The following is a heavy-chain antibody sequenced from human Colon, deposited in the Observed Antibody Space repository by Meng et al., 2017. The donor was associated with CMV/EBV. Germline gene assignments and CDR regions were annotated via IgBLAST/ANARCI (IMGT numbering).Heavy chain of an antibody. Sequence: ASVKVSCKASGYTFTSYDINWVRQATGQGLEWMGWMNPNSGNTGYAQKFQGRVTITADKSTSTAYMELSSLRSDDTAVYYCARDQGDCSSPSCYFYYYGLDVWGQGTTVTVSS. CDR2: MNPNSGNT. J-gene: IGHJ6*02. D-gene: IGHD2-2*01. CDR1: GYTFTSYD. V-gene: IGHV1-8*03. CDR3: ARDQGDCSSPSCYFYYYGLDV.